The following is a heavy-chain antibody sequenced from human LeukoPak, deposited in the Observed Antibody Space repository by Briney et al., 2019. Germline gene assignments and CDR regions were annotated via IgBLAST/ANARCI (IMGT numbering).Heavy chain of an antibody. Sequence: GGSLRLSCAASGFTFSSYGMHWVRQAPGKGLEWVAVISYDGSNKYYADSVKGRFTISRDNSKNTLYLQMNSLRAEDTAVYYCARGFPRGPLDYWGQGTLVTVSS. D-gene: IGHD3-10*01. CDR1: GFTFSSYG. CDR3: ARGFPRGPLDY. V-gene: IGHV3-30*03. J-gene: IGHJ4*02. CDR2: ISYDGSNK.